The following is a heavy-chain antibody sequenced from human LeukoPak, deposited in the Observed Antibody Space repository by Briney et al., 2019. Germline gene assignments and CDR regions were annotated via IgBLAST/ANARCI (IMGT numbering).Heavy chain of an antibody. CDR1: GYTFSGYY. CDR2: INPNSGDT. V-gene: IGHV1-2*02. CDR3: ARDMDTGPDLFDY. D-gene: IGHD5-18*01. Sequence: ASETVSCKGAGYTFSGYYMHLMRQAPGQGLEGMGWINPNSGDTDYAQKFQGRVTMTRDTSISTAYMELSRLRYDDTAVYYCARDMDTGPDLFDYWGQGTLVTVSS. J-gene: IGHJ4*02.